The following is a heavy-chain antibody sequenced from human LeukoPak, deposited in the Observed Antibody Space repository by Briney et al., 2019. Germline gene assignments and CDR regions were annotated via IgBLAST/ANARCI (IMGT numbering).Heavy chain of an antibody. V-gene: IGHV1-2*02. CDR3: ASRPDVGATADY. D-gene: IGHD1-26*01. CDR1: GYTFTGYY. J-gene: IGHJ4*02. Sequence: ASVTVSCKASGYTFTGYYIHWVRQAPGQGLEWMGWINPNSGGRNYAQKFQGRVTMTRDTSISTAYMELSRLRSDDTAVYYCASRPDVGATADYWGQGTLVTVSS. CDR2: INPNSGGR.